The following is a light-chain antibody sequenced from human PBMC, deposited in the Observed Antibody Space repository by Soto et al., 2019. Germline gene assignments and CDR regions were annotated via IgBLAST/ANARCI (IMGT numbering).Light chain of an antibody. CDR1: QSVNLN. V-gene: IGKV3-15*01. CDR2: GAS. Sequence: EIMMTQSPGTLSASPGEGATLSCTASQSVNLNLAWYQQKPGQPPRLLLYGASTRATGIPVRFRGSGSGTEFTRTISSPQSEDSAVYCCHQYNSWPRGTFCPGTKVEIK. J-gene: IGKJ3*01. CDR3: HQYNSWPRGT.